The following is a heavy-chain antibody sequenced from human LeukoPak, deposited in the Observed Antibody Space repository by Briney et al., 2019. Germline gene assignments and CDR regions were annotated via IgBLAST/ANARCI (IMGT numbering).Heavy chain of an antibody. CDR1: GFTFSSNW. Sequence: GGSLRHSCAASGFTFSSNWRDWVRQGPGKGLVWVSRINPDGSRTDYAESVKGRFTISRDNAKNTLSLEMNSLGDEDTAVYYCSRDFNGRNDSLRRASQVTVSS. J-gene: IGHJ4*02. V-gene: IGHV3-74*01. D-gene: IGHD1-14*01. CDR3: SRDFNGRNDS. CDR2: INPDGSRT.